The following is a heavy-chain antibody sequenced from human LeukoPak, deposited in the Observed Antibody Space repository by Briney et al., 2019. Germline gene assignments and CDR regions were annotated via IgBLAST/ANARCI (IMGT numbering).Heavy chain of an antibody. Sequence: SETLSLTCNVSGGTISTSSYYWGWIRQPPGKGLEWIGNIYYTGSAYYSPSLKSRVTISIDTSKNHFSLKLTSVTAADAAVYYCARRYDFWSGFPNYYFDSWGQGTLVTVSS. CDR2: IYYTGSA. CDR3: ARRYDFWSGFPNYYFDS. V-gene: IGHV4-39*02. D-gene: IGHD3-3*01. J-gene: IGHJ4*02. CDR1: GGTISTSSYY.